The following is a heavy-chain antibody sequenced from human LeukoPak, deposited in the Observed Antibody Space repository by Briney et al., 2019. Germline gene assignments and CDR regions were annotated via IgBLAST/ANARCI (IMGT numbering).Heavy chain of an antibody. V-gene: IGHV1-2*02. J-gene: IGHJ3*02. CDR3: AREGRNLAVAGDAVDI. Sequence: GASVKVSSKAARYTFTGYYMHCVRQAAGEGVNWMGWINPNSGGTKYAQKFQGRVTMTRDTSIKTAYMEVRRLTSADTAVYYCAREGRNLAVAGDAVDIWGQGTMVTVS. CDR1: RYTFTGYY. CDR2: INPNSGGT. D-gene: IGHD6-19*01.